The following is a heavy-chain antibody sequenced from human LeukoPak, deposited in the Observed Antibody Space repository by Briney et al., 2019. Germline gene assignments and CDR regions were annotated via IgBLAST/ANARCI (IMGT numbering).Heavy chain of an antibody. D-gene: IGHD2-21*02. Sequence: GGSLRLSCAASGFTFSSYWMHWVRQAPGKGLVWVSRINSDGSSTSYADSVKGRFTISRDNAKNTLYLQMNSLRAEDTAVYYCARVGAYCGGDCYAFDIWGQGTIVTVSS. V-gene: IGHV3-74*01. CDR3: ARVGAYCGGDCYAFDI. CDR1: GFTFSSYW. CDR2: INSDGSST. J-gene: IGHJ3*02.